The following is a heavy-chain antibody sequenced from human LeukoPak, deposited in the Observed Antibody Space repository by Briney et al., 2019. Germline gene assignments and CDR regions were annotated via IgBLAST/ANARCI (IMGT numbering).Heavy chain of an antibody. CDR2: ISGSGGST. Sequence: GGSLRLSCAGSGFTFSSYAMSWVRQAPGKGLEWVSAISGSGGSTYYADSVKGRFTISRDNSKNTLYLQMNSLRAEDTAVYYCAKWGRDIVVVPAAIIFDYWGQGTLVTVSS. V-gene: IGHV3-23*01. D-gene: IGHD2-2*02. J-gene: IGHJ4*02. CDR1: GFTFSSYA. CDR3: AKWGRDIVVVPAAIIFDY.